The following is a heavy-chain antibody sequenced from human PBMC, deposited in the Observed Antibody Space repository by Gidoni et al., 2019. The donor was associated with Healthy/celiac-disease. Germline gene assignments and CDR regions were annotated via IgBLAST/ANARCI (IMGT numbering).Heavy chain of an antibody. V-gene: IGHV3-23*01. J-gene: IGHJ4*02. Sequence: EVQLLESGGGLVHPGGSLRLSCAASGFTFSSYAMSWVRQAPGKGLEWVSAISGSGGSTYYADSVKGRFTISRDNSKNTLYLQMNSLRAEDTAVYYCAKSITMIVVVTPDYWGQGTLVTVSS. D-gene: IGHD3-22*01. CDR1: GFTFSSYA. CDR2: ISGSGGST. CDR3: AKSITMIVVVTPDY.